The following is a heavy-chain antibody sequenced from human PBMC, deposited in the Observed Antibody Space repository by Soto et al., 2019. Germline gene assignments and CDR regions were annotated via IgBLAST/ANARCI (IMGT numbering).Heavy chain of an antibody. J-gene: IGHJ6*02. CDR1: GFTFSNAW. CDR2: IKSKADGGTA. Sequence: GGSLRLSCAASGFTFSNAWMHCVRQGPGKGLEWLGRIKSKADGGTADYGAATKGRCNISRDDLKNMLYLQMNSLIPDDTAVYYCTTLSYLYYDGMDVWGQGTTVNVSS. CDR3: TTLSYLYYDGMDV. D-gene: IGHD2-2*01. V-gene: IGHV3-15*01.